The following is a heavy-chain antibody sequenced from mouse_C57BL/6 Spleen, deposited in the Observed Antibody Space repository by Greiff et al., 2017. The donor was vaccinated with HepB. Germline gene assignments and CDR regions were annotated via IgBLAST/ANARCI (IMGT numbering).Heavy chain of an antibody. V-gene: IGHV1-80*01. CDR2: IYPGDGDT. Sequence: VKLMESGAELVKPGASVKISCKASGYAFSSYWMNWVKQRPGKGLEWIGQIYPGDGDTNYNGKFKGKATLTADKSSSTAYMQLSSLTSEDSAVYFCARLGWDARGFDYWGQGTTLTVSS. J-gene: IGHJ2*01. CDR1: GYAFSSYW. CDR3: ARLGWDARGFDY. D-gene: IGHD4-1*01.